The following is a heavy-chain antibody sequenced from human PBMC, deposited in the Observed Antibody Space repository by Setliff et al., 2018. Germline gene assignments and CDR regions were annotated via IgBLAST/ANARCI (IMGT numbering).Heavy chain of an antibody. Sequence: GGSLRLSCAASGFIVSNNEMSWVRQAPGKGLEWVSVTYVGGATDYADSVRGRFTTSRDNYNNALYLQMNGLTAEDTAVYYCRLWFGETWRDYWGQGTLVTVSS. CDR1: GFIVSNNE. CDR2: TYVGGAT. D-gene: IGHD3-10*01. CDR3: RLWFGETWRDY. V-gene: IGHV3-53*01. J-gene: IGHJ4*02.